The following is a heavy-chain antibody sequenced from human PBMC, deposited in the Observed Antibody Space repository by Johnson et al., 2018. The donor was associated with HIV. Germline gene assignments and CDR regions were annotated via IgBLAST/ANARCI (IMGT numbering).Heavy chain of an antibody. V-gene: IGHV3-20*04. CDR3: AKDTGAYYDTFLAFDI. CDR2: INWSGGDA. D-gene: IGHD3-22*01. J-gene: IGHJ3*02. CDR1: GFSFDDFD. Sequence: VQLVESGGGVMRPGGSLRLSCVASGFSFDDFDMSWVRQPPGRGLEWVSTINWSGGDATYVDSVKGRFTVSRNNVKNSLYLEMNSLRAEDTAVYYCAKDTGAYYDTFLAFDIWGQGTMVTVSS.